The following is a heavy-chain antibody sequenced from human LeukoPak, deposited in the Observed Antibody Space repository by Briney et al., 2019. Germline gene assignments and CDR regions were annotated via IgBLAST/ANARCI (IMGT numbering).Heavy chain of an antibody. CDR1: GYTFTSYG. Sequence: ASVKVSCKASGYTFTSYGISWVRQAPGQGLEWMGWISAYNGNTNYAQKLQGRVTMTRNTSISTAYMELSSLRSEDTAVYYCARGRGYDYVWGSYRYTYYFDYWGQGTLVTVSS. CDR2: ISAYNGNT. D-gene: IGHD3-16*02. V-gene: IGHV1-18*01. J-gene: IGHJ4*02. CDR3: ARGRGYDYVWGSYRYTYYFDY.